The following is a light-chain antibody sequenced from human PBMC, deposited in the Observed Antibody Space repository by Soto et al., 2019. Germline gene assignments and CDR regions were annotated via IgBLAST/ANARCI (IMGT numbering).Light chain of an antibody. Sequence: QSALTQPASVSGSPGQSITISCTGTSSDVGNYNLVSWYQQHPDEAPKLLIYEGSKRPSGVSKRFSGSKFGNTASLTISGLQAEDEVDYYCCSYAGDSTWVFGGGTKVTVL. CDR2: EGS. V-gene: IGLV2-23*01. CDR3: CSYAGDSTWV. CDR1: SSDVGNYNL. J-gene: IGLJ3*02.